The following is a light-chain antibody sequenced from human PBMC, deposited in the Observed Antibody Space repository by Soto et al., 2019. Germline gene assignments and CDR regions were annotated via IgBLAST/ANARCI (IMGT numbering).Light chain of an antibody. CDR3: CSYAGSSTFDVV. Sequence: QSALTQPASVSGSPGQSITISCTGTSSDVGSYNLVSWYQQHPGKAPKLMIYEGSKRPSGVSNRFSGSKSGNTASLTISGLQAEDEDDYYCCSYAGSSTFDVVFGGGTKLTVL. V-gene: IGLV2-23*01. J-gene: IGLJ2*01. CDR2: EGS. CDR1: SSDVGSYNL.